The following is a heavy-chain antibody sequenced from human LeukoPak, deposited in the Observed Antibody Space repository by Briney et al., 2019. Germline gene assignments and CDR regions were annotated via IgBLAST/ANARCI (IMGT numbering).Heavy chain of an antibody. D-gene: IGHD2-2*02. V-gene: IGHV1-69*13. Sequence: GASVKVSCKASGYTFTSYDINWVRQATGQGLEWMGGIIPIFGTANYAQKFQGRVTITADESTSTAYMELSSLRSEDTAVYYCARAACSSTSCYNAFDIWGQGTMVTVSS. CDR2: IIPIFGTA. CDR1: GYTFTSYD. J-gene: IGHJ3*02. CDR3: ARAACSSTSCYNAFDI.